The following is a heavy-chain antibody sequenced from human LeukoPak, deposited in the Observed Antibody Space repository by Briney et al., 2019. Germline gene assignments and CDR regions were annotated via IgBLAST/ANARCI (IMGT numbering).Heavy chain of an antibody. Sequence: PSETLSLTCAVYGGSFSGYYWSWIRQPPGKGLEWIGEINHSGSTNYNPSLKSRVTISVDTSKNQFSLKLSSVTAADTAVYYCARDIRSGHYYYMDVWGKGTTVTISS. CDR2: INHSGST. J-gene: IGHJ6*03. V-gene: IGHV4-34*01. CDR1: GGSFSGYY. CDR3: ARDIRSGHYYYMDV. D-gene: IGHD6-19*01.